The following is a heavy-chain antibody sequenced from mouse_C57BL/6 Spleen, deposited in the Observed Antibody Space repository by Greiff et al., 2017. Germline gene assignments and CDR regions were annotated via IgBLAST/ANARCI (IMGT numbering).Heavy chain of an antibody. CDR2: ISYIGST. D-gene: IGHD2-5*01. CDR3: ARCYSNYGYAMDY. J-gene: IGHJ4*01. V-gene: IGHV3-8*01. Sequence: EVHLVESGPGLAKPSQTLSLTCSVTGYSITSDYWNWIRKFPGNKLEYMGYISYIGSTYYNPSLKSRISITRDTSKNQYYLQLNSVTTEDTATYYCARCYSNYGYAMDYWGQGTSVTVSS. CDR1: GYSITSDY.